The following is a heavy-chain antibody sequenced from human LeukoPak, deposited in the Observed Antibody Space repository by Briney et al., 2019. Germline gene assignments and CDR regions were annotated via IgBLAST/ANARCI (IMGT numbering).Heavy chain of an antibody. CDR1: GDSITSSTYY. Sequence: SETLSLTCTVSGDSITSSTYYRGWIRQPPGKGLGWIGSIYYTGSTYYNPSLKSRVTISVDTSKNQFSLKLRSVTAADTAVYYCARLYYYDAGGYPNPWGQGTLVTVSS. V-gene: IGHV4-39*01. CDR2: IYYTGST. D-gene: IGHD3-22*01. CDR3: ARLYYYDAGGYPNP. J-gene: IGHJ5*02.